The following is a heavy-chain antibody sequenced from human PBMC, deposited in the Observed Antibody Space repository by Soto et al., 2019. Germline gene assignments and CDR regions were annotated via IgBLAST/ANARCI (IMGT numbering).Heavy chain of an antibody. D-gene: IGHD3-10*01. CDR1: GASISNYY. CDR2: ISYSGYP. CDR3: AKIPKRDMVRGVFDY. J-gene: IGHJ4*02. V-gene: IGHV4-59*12. Sequence: SETLSLTCTVSGASISNYYWSWIRQPPGKELEWIGHISYSGYPDYNPSLNGRVTISADTSNNQFSLKLTSVRAEDTAVYYCAKIPKRDMVRGVFDYWGQGTLVTVSS.